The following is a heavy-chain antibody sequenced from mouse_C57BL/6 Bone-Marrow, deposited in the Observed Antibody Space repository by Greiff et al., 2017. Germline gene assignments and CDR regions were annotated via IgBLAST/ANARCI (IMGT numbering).Heavy chain of an antibody. V-gene: IGHV5-6*02. Sequence: DVMLVESGGDLVKPGGSLKLSCAASGFTFSSYGMSWVRQTPDKRLEWVATISSGGSYTYYPDSVKGRFTISRDNAKNTLYLQMSSLKSEDTAMYYCAREGYEGYWGQGTTLTVSS. D-gene: IGHD2-3*01. CDR1: GFTFSSYG. CDR3: AREGYEGY. CDR2: ISSGGSYT. J-gene: IGHJ2*01.